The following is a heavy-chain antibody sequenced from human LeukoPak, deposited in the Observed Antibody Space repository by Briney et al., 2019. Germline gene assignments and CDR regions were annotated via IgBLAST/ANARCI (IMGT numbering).Heavy chain of an antibody. CDR1: GGSITGYY. J-gene: IGHJ5*02. D-gene: IGHD2-15*01. V-gene: IGHV4-59*08. Sequence: SETLSLTCSVSGGSITGYYWTWIRQSPGKGLQWIGYIYYSGSTTYNTSLKSRLTLSVEMPKNQFSLKLKSVTAADTAIYYSARRNGGSRYSDNYFGPSGQGTPVTVSS. CDR2: IYYSGST. CDR3: ARRNGGSRYSDNYFGP.